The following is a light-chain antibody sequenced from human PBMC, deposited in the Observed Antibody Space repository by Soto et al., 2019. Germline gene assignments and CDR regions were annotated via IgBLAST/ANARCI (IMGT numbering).Light chain of an antibody. Sequence: SVVTQPASESGSPGQSITTSCTGTSSDVAFYNHVSWYQQHPGKAPKLLIYEVNNRPSGVSHRFSGSKSGNTASLTISGLQAEDEADYYCSSFASTHTYVFGTGTKVTVL. CDR3: SSFASTHTYV. J-gene: IGLJ1*01. CDR1: SSDVAFYNH. CDR2: EVN. V-gene: IGLV2-14*01.